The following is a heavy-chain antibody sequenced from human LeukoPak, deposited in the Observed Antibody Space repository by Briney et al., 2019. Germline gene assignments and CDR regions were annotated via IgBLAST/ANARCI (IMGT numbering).Heavy chain of an antibody. CDR1: GFTFSNYG. CDR3: ARYCSGGTCKLGYYYYGMDV. CDR2: IWYDGSIK. D-gene: IGHD2-15*01. J-gene: IGHJ6*02. Sequence: GGSLTLSCAASGFTFSNYGMHWVRQAPGKGLEWVAVIWYDGSIKYYADSVKGRFSISRDNSKNTLYLQMNSLRAEDTAVYYCARYCSGGTCKLGYYYYGMDVWGQGTTVTVSS. V-gene: IGHV3-33*01.